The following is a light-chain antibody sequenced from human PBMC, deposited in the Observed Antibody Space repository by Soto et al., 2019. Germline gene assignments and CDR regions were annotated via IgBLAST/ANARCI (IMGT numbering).Light chain of an antibody. CDR1: QNINNY. CDR3: QQSYTKT. J-gene: IGKJ1*01. Sequence: DIQLTQSPSSLSASVGDRVSISCRASQNINNYLNRYQQKPGKAPEVLIFAASTLQRGVPSRFSGSGSGTDFTLTIPSLQPDDFATYYCQQSYTKTFGQGTKVDIK. CDR2: AAS. V-gene: IGKV1-39*01.